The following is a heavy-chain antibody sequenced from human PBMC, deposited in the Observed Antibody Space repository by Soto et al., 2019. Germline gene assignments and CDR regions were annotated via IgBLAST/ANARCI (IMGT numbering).Heavy chain of an antibody. J-gene: IGHJ5*02. Sequence: ASVKVSCKASGYTFTIYGISWVRQAPGQGLEWMGWISAYNGNTNYAQKLQGRVTMTTDTSTSTAYMELRSLRSDDTAVYYCAREYYDYIWGSYRYTSNNWFDPWGQGTLVTVSS. CDR1: GYTFTIYG. V-gene: IGHV1-18*01. CDR2: ISAYNGNT. CDR3: AREYYDYIWGSYRYTSNNWFDP. D-gene: IGHD3-16*02.